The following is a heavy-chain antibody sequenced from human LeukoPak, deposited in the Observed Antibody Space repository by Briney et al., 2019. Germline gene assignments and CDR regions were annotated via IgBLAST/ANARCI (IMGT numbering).Heavy chain of an antibody. CDR1: GGTFSSYA. V-gene: IGHV1-69*05. CDR2: IIPIFGTA. Sequence: SVKVSCKASGGTFSSYAISWVRQAPGQGLEWMGGIIPIFGTANYAQKFQGRVTITTDESTSTAYMELSSLRSEDTAVYYCAGSPPSNPAPPNWFAPGAQGPLVPVSS. J-gene: IGHJ5*02. CDR3: AGSPPSNPAPPNWFAP. D-gene: IGHD2-2*01.